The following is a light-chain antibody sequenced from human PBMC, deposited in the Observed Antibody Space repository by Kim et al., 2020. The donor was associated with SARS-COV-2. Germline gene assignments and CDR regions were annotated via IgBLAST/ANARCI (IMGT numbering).Light chain of an antibody. CDR1: SSNLGPNY. J-gene: IGLJ3*02. CDR3: AAWDDSLSGWV. V-gene: IGLV1-47*01. Sequence: GQRVTGNCSGKSSNLGPNYVYWYQHFPGTAPKLLIFRNYQRPSGVPDRFSGSKSGTSASLAIIGLRSEDEADYHCAAWDDSLSGWVFGGGTKVTVL. CDR2: RNY.